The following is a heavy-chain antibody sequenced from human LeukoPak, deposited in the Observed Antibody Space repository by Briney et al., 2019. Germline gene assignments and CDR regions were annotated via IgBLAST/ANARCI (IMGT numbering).Heavy chain of an antibody. D-gene: IGHD6-6*01. J-gene: IGHJ4*02. V-gene: IGHV4-61*02. CDR1: GGSISSGGYY. CDR2: IYTSGST. CDR3: ASGTGISSSPFDY. Sequence: SETLSLTCTVSGGSISSGGYYWSWIRQHPGKGLEWIGRIYTSGSTNYNPSLKSRVTISVDTSKNQFSLKLSSVTAADTAVYYCASGTGISSSPFDYWGQGTLVTVSS.